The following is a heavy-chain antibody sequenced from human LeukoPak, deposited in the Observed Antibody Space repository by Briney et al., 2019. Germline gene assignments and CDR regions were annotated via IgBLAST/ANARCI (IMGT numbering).Heavy chain of an antibody. J-gene: IGHJ4*02. V-gene: IGHV3-7*01. CDR2: IIQDGSEK. CDR3: ARHGIAVAGLDY. CDR1: GFTFGGYW. Sequence: GGSLRLSCAASGFTFGGYWVTWVRQAPGKGLEWVANIIQDGSEKYYVDSVKGRFTISRDNAKNSLYLQMNSLRAEDTAVYYCARHGIAVAGLDYWGQGTLVTVSS. D-gene: IGHD6-19*01.